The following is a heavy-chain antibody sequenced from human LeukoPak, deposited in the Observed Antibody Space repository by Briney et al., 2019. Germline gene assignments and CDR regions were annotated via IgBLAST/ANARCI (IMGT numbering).Heavy chain of an antibody. J-gene: IGHJ4*02. V-gene: IGHV3-21*01. CDR2: ISSSGLSV. Sequence: GGSLRLSCAASGFTFSNYNMNWFRQAPGKGLEWVSSISSSGLSVFSADSVKGRFTISRDSAKTSLYLQMNSLRAEDTAVYYCARDGVWGDYYLDYWGQGTLVTVSS. CDR3: ARDGVWGDYYLDY. D-gene: IGHD2-8*01. CDR1: GFTFSNYN.